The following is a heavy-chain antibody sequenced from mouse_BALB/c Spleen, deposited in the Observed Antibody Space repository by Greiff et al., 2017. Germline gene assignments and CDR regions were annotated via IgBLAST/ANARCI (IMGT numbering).Heavy chain of an antibody. J-gene: IGHJ4*01. V-gene: IGHV14-3*02. CDR3: ARKGAYYRYDYAMDY. D-gene: IGHD2-14*01. CDR1: GFNIKDTY. CDR2: IDPANGNT. Sequence: EVQLQQSGAELVKPGASVKLSCTASGFNIKDTYMHWVKQRPDQGLEWIGRIDPANGNTKYDPKFQGKATITADTSSNTAYLQLSSLTSEDTAVYYCARKGAYYRYDYAMDYWGQGTSVTVSS.